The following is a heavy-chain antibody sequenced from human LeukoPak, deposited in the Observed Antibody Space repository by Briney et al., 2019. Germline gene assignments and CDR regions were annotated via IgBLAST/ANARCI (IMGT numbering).Heavy chain of an antibody. CDR1: GGSISSSSYY. Sequence: SETLSLTCTVSGGSISSSSYYWGWIRQPPGKGLGWIGSIYYSGSTYYNPSLKSRVTISVDTSKNQFSLKLSSVTAADTAVYYCARSSTSPYWYFDLWGRGNLVTVSS. CDR3: ARSSTSPYWYFDL. CDR2: IYYSGST. V-gene: IGHV4-39*07. D-gene: IGHD2-2*01. J-gene: IGHJ2*01.